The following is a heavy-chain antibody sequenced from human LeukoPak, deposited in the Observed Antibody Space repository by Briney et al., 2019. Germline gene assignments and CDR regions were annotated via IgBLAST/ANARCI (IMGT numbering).Heavy chain of an antibody. CDR1: GGSISSGGYY. J-gene: IGHJ6*04. Sequence: PSETLSLTCTVSGGSISSGGYYWSWIRQHPGKGLEWIGYIYYSGSTYYNPSLKSRVTISVDTSKNQFSLKLSSVTAADTAVYYCARENVGVRKGRGYGMDVWGKGTTVTVSS. CDR2: IYYSGST. CDR3: ARENVGVRKGRGYGMDV. D-gene: IGHD3-10*01. V-gene: IGHV4-31*03.